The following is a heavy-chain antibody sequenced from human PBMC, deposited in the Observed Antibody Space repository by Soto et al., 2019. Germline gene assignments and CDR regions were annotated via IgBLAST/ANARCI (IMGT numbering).Heavy chain of an antibody. CDR2: INAGNGNT. CDR1: EYTFTGYA. V-gene: IGHV1-3*01. J-gene: IGHJ6*02. D-gene: IGHD2-15*01. Sequence: ASVTASCKASEYTFTGYAMHWVPEAPGQRLRWMGWINAGNGNTKYSQKFQAGVTITRDTSASTAYMALSSLRSEDTAVYSCASDPGGYGYCYDYYYYYGMDVWGQGTTVTVSS. CDR3: ASDPGGYGYCYDYYYYYGMDV.